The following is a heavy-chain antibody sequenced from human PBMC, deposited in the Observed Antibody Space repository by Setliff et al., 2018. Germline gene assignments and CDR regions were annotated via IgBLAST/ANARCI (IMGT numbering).Heavy chain of an antibody. D-gene: IGHD3-22*01. CDR1: GYPLTNYG. V-gene: IGHV1-18*01. CDR3: ARRNFYYDSSGFALYYYYMDV. CDR2: ISTYNINT. J-gene: IGHJ6*03. Sequence: ASVKVSCKASGYPLTNYGITWVRQAPGQGLEWLGWISTYNINTNYAQKLQDRVTMTTDTSTSTAYMELRSLRSDDTAVYYCARRNFYYDSSGFALYYYYMDVWGKGTTVTVSS.